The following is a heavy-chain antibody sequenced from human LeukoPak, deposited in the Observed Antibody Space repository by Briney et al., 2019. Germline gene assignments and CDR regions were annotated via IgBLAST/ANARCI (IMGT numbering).Heavy chain of an antibody. CDR2: INPSGGST. D-gene: IGHD6-19*01. CDR3: ARGSSGWYSVAY. CDR1: GYTFTSYY. Sequence: ASVKVSCKASGYTFTSYYMHWVRQAPGQGLEWMGVINPSGGSTSYAKKFQGRVTMTRDTSTSTVYMELSSLRSEDTGVYYCARGSSGWYSVAYWGQGTLVTVSS. V-gene: IGHV1-46*01. J-gene: IGHJ4*02.